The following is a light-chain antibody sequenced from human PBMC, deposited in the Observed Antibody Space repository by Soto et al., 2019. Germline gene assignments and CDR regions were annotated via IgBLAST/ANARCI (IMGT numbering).Light chain of an antibody. CDR3: MQGTRWPPT. CDR1: QRLVSTDGNTY. J-gene: IGKJ1*01. CDR2: KVS. Sequence: DVVMTQSPLSLPVTPGQPASISCRCSQRLVSTDGNTYLNWFHLRPGQSPSRLIYKVSYRDSGVPDRFSGSGSGTDFALKISSVEAEDVGVYCCMQGTRWPPTFGQGTKVEIK. V-gene: IGKV2-30*01.